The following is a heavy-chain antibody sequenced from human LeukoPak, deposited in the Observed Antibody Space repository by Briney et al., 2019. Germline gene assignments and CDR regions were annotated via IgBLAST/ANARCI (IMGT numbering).Heavy chain of an antibody. CDR3: ARDLLWFGVTIDASDI. J-gene: IGHJ3*02. CDR2: ISSSSSYI. CDR1: VFTFQSYR. Sequence: GRPLRLSRAASVFTFQSYRLHWVRHAPSNGLESVSSISSSSSYIYYADSMKGRFTISRDNAKNSLYLQMNSLRAEDTAVYYCARDLLWFGVTIDASDIWGQGTMVTVSS. D-gene: IGHD3-10*01. V-gene: IGHV3-21*01.